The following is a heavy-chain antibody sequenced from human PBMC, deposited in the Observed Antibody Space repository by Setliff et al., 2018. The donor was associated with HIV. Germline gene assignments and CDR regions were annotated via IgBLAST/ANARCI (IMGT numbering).Heavy chain of an antibody. CDR3: ARASSFCSSTRCDSYYYYMDV. V-gene: IGHV3-21*01. D-gene: IGHD2-2*01. CDR2: ISSSGSTK. Sequence: GGSLRLSCAASGFTFSTYTMNWVRQAPGQGLEWVSSISSSGSTKHYADSVKGQFTISRDNAKNSLYLQMSSLRAEDTAVYYCARASSFCSSTRCDSYYYYMDVWGKGTTVTVSS. CDR1: GFTFSTYT. J-gene: IGHJ6*03.